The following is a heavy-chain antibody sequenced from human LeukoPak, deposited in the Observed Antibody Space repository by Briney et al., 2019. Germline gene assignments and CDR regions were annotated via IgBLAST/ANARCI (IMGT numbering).Heavy chain of an antibody. CDR3: ARSPGIQLWEYYYYGMDV. CDR1: GDSVSSNSAA. D-gene: IGHD5-18*01. V-gene: IGHV6-1*01. CDR2: TYYRSKVYN. Sequence: SQTLSLTCAISGDSVSSNSAAWNWSRQSPSRGLEWLGRTYYRSKVYNDYAVSGKKRITINPDTSKNQFSLHLNSVTPEDTAVYYCARSPGIQLWEYYYYGMDVWGQGTTVTVSS. J-gene: IGHJ6*02.